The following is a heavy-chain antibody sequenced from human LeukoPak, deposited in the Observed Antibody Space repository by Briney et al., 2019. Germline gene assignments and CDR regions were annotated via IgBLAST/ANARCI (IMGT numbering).Heavy chain of an antibody. CDR3: AKGLVVVKYAFDI. CDR2: IVVGSGNT. CDR1: GFTFTSSA. V-gene: IGHV1-58*02. J-gene: IGHJ3*02. D-gene: IGHD3-22*01. Sequence: TSVKVSCKASGFTFTSSAMQWVRQARGQRLEWIGWIVVGSGNTNYAQKFQERVTITRDMSTSTAYMELSSLRSEDTAVYYCAKGLVVVKYAFDIWGQGTMVTVSS.